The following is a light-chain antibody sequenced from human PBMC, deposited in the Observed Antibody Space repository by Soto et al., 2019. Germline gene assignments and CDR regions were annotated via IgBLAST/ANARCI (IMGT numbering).Light chain of an antibody. CDR1: SGHSSNA. J-gene: IGLJ2*01. CDR3: QTWGTGIVV. CDR2: LNSDGSH. V-gene: IGLV4-69*01. Sequence: QLVLTQSPSASASLGASVELTCTLSSGHSSNAIAWHQQQPEKGPRYMMKLNSDGSHSKGDGIPDRFSGSSSGAERYLTISSLQSEDEADYYCQTWGTGIVVFGGGTKLTVL.